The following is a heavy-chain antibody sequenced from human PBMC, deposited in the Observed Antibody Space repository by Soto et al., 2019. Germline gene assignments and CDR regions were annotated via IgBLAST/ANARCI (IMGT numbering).Heavy chain of an antibody. CDR3: ARYVITPRAFDI. V-gene: IGHV3-48*02. CDR1: GFTFSTYS. J-gene: IGHJ3*02. Sequence: GGSLRLSCEVSGFTFSTYSMSWVRQAPGKGLEWLSYISSSSSVIYYADSVKGRITVSRDNAKNTLFLQMHSLRDDDTAVYYCARYVITPRAFDIWGQGTVVTVSS. CDR2: ISSSSSVI. D-gene: IGHD1-20*01.